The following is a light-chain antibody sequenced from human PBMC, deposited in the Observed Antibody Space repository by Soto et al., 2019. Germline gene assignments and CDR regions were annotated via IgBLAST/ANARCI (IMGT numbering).Light chain of an antibody. CDR1: SNDIGGYDY. J-gene: IGLJ1*01. V-gene: IGLV2-14*03. Sequence: QSALTQPASVSGSPGQSITISCAGTSNDIGGYDYVSWYQQHPGKAPKVVIYDVTSRPSGVSNRFSGAKSGNTASLTISGLQADDEADYYCNSYTSNNTQVFGTGTKLTVL. CDR3: NSYTSNNTQV. CDR2: DVT.